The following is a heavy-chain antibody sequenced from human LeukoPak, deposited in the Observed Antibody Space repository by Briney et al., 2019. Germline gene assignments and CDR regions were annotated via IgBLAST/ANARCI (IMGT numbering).Heavy chain of an antibody. D-gene: IGHD5-24*01. CDR3: ARGWLVGGYKRPYYFDY. Sequence: EASETLSLTCAVYGGSFSGYYWSWIRQPPGKGLEWIGEINHSGSTNYNPSLKSRVTIPVDTSKNQFSLKLSSVTAADTAVYYCARGWLVGGYKRPYYFDYWGQGTLVTVSS. CDR2: INHSGST. V-gene: IGHV4-34*01. CDR1: GGSFSGYY. J-gene: IGHJ4*02.